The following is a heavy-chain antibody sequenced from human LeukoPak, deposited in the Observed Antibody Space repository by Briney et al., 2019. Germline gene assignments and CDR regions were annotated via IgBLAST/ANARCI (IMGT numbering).Heavy chain of an antibody. CDR1: GFTFSSYG. Sequence: GGSLRLSCAASGFTFSSYGMHWVRQAPGKGLEWVAFIRYDGSNKYYADSVKGRFTISRDNSKNTLYLQMNSLRAEDTAVYYCASLGAAATINRDYWGQGTLVTVSS. V-gene: IGHV3-30*02. CDR3: ASLGAAATINRDY. CDR2: IRYDGSNK. J-gene: IGHJ4*02. D-gene: IGHD2-15*01.